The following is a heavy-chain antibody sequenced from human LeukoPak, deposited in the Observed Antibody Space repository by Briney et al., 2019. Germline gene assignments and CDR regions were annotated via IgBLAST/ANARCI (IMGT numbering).Heavy chain of an antibody. D-gene: IGHD3-10*01. CDR2: IYHSGST. CDR3: AILRNYYGSGSYRGYYFDY. Sequence: SETLSLTCAVSGGSISSSNWWSWVRQPPGKGLEWIGEIYHSGSTNYNPSLKSRVTISVDKSKNQFSLKLSSVTAADTAVYYCAILRNYYGSGSYRGYYFDYWGQGTLVTVSS. CDR1: GGSISSSNW. J-gene: IGHJ4*02. V-gene: IGHV4-4*02.